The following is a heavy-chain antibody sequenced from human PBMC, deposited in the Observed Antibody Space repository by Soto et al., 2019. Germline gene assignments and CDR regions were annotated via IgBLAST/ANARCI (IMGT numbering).Heavy chain of an antibody. D-gene: IGHD3-22*01. CDR2: IYYSGST. Sequence: SETLSLTCTVSGGSISSYYWSWIRQPPGKGLEWIGYIYYSGSTNYNPSLKSRVTISVDTSKNQFSLRLSSVTAADTAVYYCAREQYYYDSSGYSHYFDYWGQGTLVTVSS. CDR1: GGSISSYY. V-gene: IGHV4-59*01. CDR3: AREQYYYDSSGYSHYFDY. J-gene: IGHJ4*02.